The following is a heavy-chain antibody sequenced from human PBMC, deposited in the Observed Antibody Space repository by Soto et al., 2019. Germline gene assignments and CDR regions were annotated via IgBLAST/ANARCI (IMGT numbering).Heavy chain of an antibody. CDR2: IYYSGST. CDR3: ARLSRAAVLSRLVDY. CDR1: GGSISSSSYY. V-gene: IGHV4-39*01. J-gene: IGHJ4*02. Sequence: SETLSLTCTVSGGSISSSSYYWGWIRQPPGKGLEWIGSIYYSGSTYYNPSLKSRVTISVDTSKNQFSLKLSSVTAADTAVYYCARLSRAAVLSRLVDYWGQGTLVTVSS. D-gene: IGHD6-13*01.